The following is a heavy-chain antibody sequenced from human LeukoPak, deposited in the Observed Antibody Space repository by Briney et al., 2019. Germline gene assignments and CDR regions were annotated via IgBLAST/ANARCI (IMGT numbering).Heavy chain of an antibody. CDR1: SGSLTTSGSY. CDR2: ISYSGST. V-gene: IGHV4-39*01. J-gene: IGHJ4*02. D-gene: IGHD2-2*01. Sequence: PSETLSLTCIVSSGSLTTSGSYWGWIRQPPGKGLEYIGRISYSGSTYYTPSLRSRVTISVDTSKNQSSLRLSSVTAADTAVYYCAKHGVPHTSSYSFDYWGQGVLVTVSS. CDR3: AKHGVPHTSSYSFDY.